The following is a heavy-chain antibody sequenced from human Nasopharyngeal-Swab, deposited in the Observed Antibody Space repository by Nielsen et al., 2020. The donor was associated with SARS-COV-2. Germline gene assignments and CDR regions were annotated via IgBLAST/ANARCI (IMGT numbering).Heavy chain of an antibody. J-gene: IGHJ4*02. Sequence: SETLSLTCTVSGGSISNYYWSWIRQPPGKGLEWIGYVYDSGGTNYNPSLKSRVTISVDTSKNQFSLKLSSVTAADTAVYYCARGYDSSDYWGQGTLVTVSS. CDR3: ARGYDSSDY. CDR1: GGSISNYY. CDR2: VYDSGGT. V-gene: IGHV4-59*12. D-gene: IGHD3-22*01.